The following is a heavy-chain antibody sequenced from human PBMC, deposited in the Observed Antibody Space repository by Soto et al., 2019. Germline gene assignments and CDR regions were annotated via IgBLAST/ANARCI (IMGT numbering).Heavy chain of an antibody. CDR3: ARDDEHDFWSRALDV. CDR1: GYTFTSYG. Sequence: ASVKVSCKASGYTFTSYGISWVRQAPGQGLEWMGWISAYNGNTNYAQKLQGRVTMTTDTSTSTAYMELRSLRSDDTAVYYCARDDEHDFWSRALDVWGQGTQVTVSS. V-gene: IGHV1-18*04. D-gene: IGHD3-3*01. CDR2: ISAYNGNT. J-gene: IGHJ4*02.